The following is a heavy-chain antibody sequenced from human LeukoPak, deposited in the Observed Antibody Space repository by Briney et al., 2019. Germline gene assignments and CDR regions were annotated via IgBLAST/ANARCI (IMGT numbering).Heavy chain of an antibody. J-gene: IGHJ4*02. Sequence: SETLSLTCAVYGGSFSGYYWSWLRQPPGKGLEWIGEINHSGSTNYNPSLKSRVTISVDTSKNQFSLKLSSVTAADTAVYYCARRFDAVLLWFGESSGGFDYWGQGTLVTVSS. D-gene: IGHD3-10*01. CDR3: ARRFDAVLLWFGESSGGFDY. CDR2: INHSGST. CDR1: GGSFSGYY. V-gene: IGHV4-34*01.